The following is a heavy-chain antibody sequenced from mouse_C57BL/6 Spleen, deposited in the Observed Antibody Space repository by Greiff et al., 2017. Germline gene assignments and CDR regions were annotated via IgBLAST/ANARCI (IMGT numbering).Heavy chain of an antibody. CDR2: IYPGDGDT. V-gene: IGHV1-80*01. CDR1: GYAFSSYW. J-gene: IGHJ4*01. Sequence: QVQLQQSGAELVKPGASVKISCTASGYAFSSYWMNWVQQRPGKGLEWIGQIYPGDGDTNYNGKFKGKATLTADKSSSTAYMQLSSLTSEDSAVYFCARRGSHAMGYWGQGTSVTVSS. CDR3: ARRGSHAMGY. D-gene: IGHD1-1*01.